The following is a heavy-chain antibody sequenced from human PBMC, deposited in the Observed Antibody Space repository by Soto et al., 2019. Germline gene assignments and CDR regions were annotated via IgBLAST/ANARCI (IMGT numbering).Heavy chain of an antibody. D-gene: IGHD6-13*01. V-gene: IGHV3-23*01. CDR1: GFTFSSSS. CDR3: AKEGSSWLYYGIDG. CDR2: ISGSGTST. Sequence: PGVSLRLSCSASGFTFSSSSMSWVRRAPGKGLEWVAGISGSGTSTFYAESVKGRFIISRDNSNDTLNRQLGRLRAEDTAVYYGAKEGSSWLYYGIDGWGQGTTVTVSS. J-gene: IGHJ6*02.